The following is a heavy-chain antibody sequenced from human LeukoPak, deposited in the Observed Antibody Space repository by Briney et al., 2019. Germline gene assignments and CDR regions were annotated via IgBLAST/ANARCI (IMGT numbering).Heavy chain of an antibody. V-gene: IGHV4-61*02. CDR1: SGSISSSNYY. Sequence: PSQTPSLTCTVSSGSISSSNYYWSWIRQPAGKGLEWIGRISTIGSTNYNPSLNSRVTISIDTSKNQFSLKLSSVTAADTAVYYCARDRPGRYCSSTSCYTASPFDPWGQGTLVIVSS. CDR3: ARDRPGRYCSSTSCYTASPFDP. J-gene: IGHJ5*02. CDR2: ISTIGST. D-gene: IGHD2-2*02.